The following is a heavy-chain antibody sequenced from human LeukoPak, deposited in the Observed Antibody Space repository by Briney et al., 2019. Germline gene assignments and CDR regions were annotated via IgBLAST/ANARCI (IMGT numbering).Heavy chain of an antibody. V-gene: IGHV1-2*02. CDR2: INPNSGAT. J-gene: IGHJ4*02. D-gene: IGHD1-26*01. CDR3: VRDGGGSHYLSFDF. Sequence: ASVKVSCKASGYTFVDFYMHWVRQAPGQGLERMGWINPNSGATNYVQKFRGRLTMTRDTSIITAYLEMSSLRSDDTAVYYCVRDGGGSHYLSFDFWGQGSLITVSS. CDR1: GYTFVDFY.